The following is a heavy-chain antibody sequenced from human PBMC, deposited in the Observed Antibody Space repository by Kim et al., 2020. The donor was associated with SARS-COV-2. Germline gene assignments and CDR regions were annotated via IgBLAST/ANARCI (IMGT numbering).Heavy chain of an antibody. D-gene: IGHD3-10*01. CDR2: ISGSGANT. CDR3: AKSIFGGFDY. Sequence: GGSLRLSCAASGFTFSTYAMSWVRQAPGKGLEWVSGISGSGANTYYADSVKGRFSISRDNSKNTLYVQMNSLRAEDTAVYFCAKSIFGGFDYWGQGTLVT. V-gene: IGHV3-23*01. J-gene: IGHJ4*02. CDR1: GFTFSTYA.